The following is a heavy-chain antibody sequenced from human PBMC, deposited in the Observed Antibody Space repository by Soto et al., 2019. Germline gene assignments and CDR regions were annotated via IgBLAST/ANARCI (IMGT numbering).Heavy chain of an antibody. CDR1: GFTFSNDW. CDR2: IKSKTDGGTT. D-gene: IGHD2-21*01. CDR3: TTYSLTYFYDMDF. V-gene: IGHV3-15*01. J-gene: IGHJ6*02. Sequence: GGALRLSCAASGFTFSNDWMRWVRQAPGKGLEWVGRIKSKTDGGTTDYAAPVKGRFAISRDYSKNTMYMQIISLKTVDTAVYYFTTYSLTYFYDMDFWGQGTTVTVSS.